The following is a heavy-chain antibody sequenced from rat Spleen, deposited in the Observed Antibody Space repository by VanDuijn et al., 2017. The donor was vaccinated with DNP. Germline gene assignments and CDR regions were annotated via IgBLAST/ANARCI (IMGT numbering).Heavy chain of an antibody. J-gene: IGHJ2*01. V-gene: IGHV5-29*01. CDR3: VRQDPFDY. CDR2: ISYDGSST. Sequence: EVQLVESDGGLVQPGRSLKLSCAASGFTFSNYDMAWVRQAPTKGLEWVASISYDGSSTYYRDSVKGRFTISRDNAKNTLHLQMDSLRSEDTATYYCVRQDPFDYWGQGVMVTVSS. CDR1: GFTFSNYD.